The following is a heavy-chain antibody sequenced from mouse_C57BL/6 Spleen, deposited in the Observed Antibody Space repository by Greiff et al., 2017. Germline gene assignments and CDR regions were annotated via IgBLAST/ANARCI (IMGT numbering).Heavy chain of an antibody. CDR3: VIDGDGYYVWFAY. J-gene: IGHJ3*01. V-gene: IGHV10-3*01. CDR1: GFAFNTSA. CDR2: IRSRSSNFAT. Sequence: DVHLVESGGGLVQPKGSLKISCAASGFAFNTSAMHWVRQAPGKGLEWVARIRSRSSNFATYYADSVKDRFTISRDDSQSMLYLQMTYLKTEDPAMYYCVIDGDGYYVWFAYWGQGTLVTVSA. D-gene: IGHD2-3*01.